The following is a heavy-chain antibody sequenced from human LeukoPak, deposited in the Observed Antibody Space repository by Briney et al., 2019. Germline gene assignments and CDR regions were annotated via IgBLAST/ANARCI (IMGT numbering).Heavy chain of an antibody. Sequence: SETLSLTCTVSGGSISSYYWTWIRKPPGRGLEWIGYISYSGNTNYNPSLKSRVTISVDTSKNQFSLRLSSVTAADTAVYYCARSRGGVTRDFWGQGNLVSVSS. CDR3: ARSRGGVTRDF. D-gene: IGHD3-10*01. J-gene: IGHJ4*02. V-gene: IGHV4-59*08. CDR2: ISYSGNT. CDR1: GGSISSYY.